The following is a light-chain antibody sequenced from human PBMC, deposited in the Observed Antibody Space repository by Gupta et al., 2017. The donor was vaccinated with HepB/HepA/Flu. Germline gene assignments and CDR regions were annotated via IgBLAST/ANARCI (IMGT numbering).Light chain of an antibody. V-gene: IGLV2-14*03. CDR1: SNDFGDFNY. J-gene: IGLJ2*01. CDR2: DVS. Sequence: QSALTQPAPVSGSPGQSITISCTATSNDFGDFNYVSWYQQHPGKAPKRCISDVSNRPSGVSNRFAGYKAGKTDYPTTSGLQAEDEADDDCSYFTSTTTLVVFGGGTRMTVL. CDR3: SYFTSTTTLVV.